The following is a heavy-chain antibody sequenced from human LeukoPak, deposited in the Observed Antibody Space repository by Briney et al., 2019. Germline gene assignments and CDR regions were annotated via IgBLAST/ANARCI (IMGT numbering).Heavy chain of an antibody. Sequence: GGPLSLSCAASGVTFTNAWESCPRQAPGRGLEWVGRIKRKTEGGTTDYAAPVKGRFTISRDDSEKTLYLQMNSLKIEDTAVYYSTTGWFDPWGQGTLVTVSS. V-gene: IGHV3-15*01. CDR3: TTGWFDP. J-gene: IGHJ5*02. CDR1: GVTFTNAW. CDR2: IKRKTEGGTT.